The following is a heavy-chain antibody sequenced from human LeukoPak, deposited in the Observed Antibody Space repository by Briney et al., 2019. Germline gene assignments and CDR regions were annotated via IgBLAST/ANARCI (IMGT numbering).Heavy chain of an antibody. J-gene: IGHJ5*02. CDR1: GLTFSSYA. CDR2: INHSGST. V-gene: IGHV4-34*08. CDR3: ARHIVVVPAAPRNWFDP. D-gene: IGHD2-2*01. Sequence: GSLRLSCAASGLTFSSYAMSWVRQPPGKGLEWIGEINHSGSTNYNPSLKSRVTISVDTSKNQFSLKLSSVTAADTAVYYCARHIVVVPAAPRNWFDPWGQGTLVTVSS.